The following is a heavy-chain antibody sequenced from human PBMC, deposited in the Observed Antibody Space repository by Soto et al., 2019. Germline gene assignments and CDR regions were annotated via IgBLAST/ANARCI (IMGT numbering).Heavy chain of an antibody. CDR1: GFTFSSYT. CDR3: AKGWGDY. D-gene: IGHD7-27*01. J-gene: IGHJ4*02. Sequence: EVQLLESGGGLVQPGGPLRLSCAASGFTFSSYTMSWVRQGPGKGLEWVSGISSSGGSTVYADSVKGRFTISRDNFQNTLYLHMNSLRAEDTAVYYCAKGWGDYWGQGPPVTVSS. CDR2: ISSSGGST. V-gene: IGHV3-23*01.